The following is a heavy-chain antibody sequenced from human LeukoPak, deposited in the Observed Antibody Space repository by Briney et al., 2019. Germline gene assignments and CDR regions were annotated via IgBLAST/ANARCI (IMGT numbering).Heavy chain of an antibody. Sequence: ASVKVSCKASGYMFITYGISWVRQAPGQGLEWMGWISAYNGNTNYAQKVQDRVTLTRDTSTSTAYMELTSLRSDDTAVYYCARDPLGAIVATPRGDPFDYWGQGTLVTVSS. D-gene: IGHD5-12*01. CDR3: ARDPLGAIVATPRGDPFDY. V-gene: IGHV1-18*01. J-gene: IGHJ4*02. CDR1: GYMFITYG. CDR2: ISAYNGNT.